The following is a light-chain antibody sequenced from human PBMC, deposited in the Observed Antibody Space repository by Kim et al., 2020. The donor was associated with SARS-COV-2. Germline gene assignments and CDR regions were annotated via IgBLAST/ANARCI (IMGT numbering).Light chain of an antibody. Sequence: DIQMTQSPSSLSASVGDRVTIICRSSQSISYFLNWYQQRPGTPPKLLIYAASSLQSGVPSRFSGSGSGTDFALTISSLQPEDFATYYCQQSYIPPRTFGQGTKVDIK. CDR1: QSISYF. V-gene: IGKV1-39*01. CDR2: AAS. J-gene: IGKJ1*01. CDR3: QQSYIPPRT.